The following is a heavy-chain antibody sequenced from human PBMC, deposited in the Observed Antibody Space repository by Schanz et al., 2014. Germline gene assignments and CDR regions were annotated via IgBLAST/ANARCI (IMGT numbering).Heavy chain of an antibody. D-gene: IGHD3-9*01. CDR1: GYSFTSYG. V-gene: IGHV1-18*01. CDR3: ARGWGYDALTGYVF. Sequence: QVQLVQSGAEVKRPGVSVKVSCKASGYSFTSYGITWVRQAPGQGLERMGWISGYNGNTNYAPKVQDRVTMTTDTSTSTAYMELRSLRSDDTAVYYCARGWGYDALTGYVFWGQGTLVTVSS. J-gene: IGHJ4*02. CDR2: ISGYNGNT.